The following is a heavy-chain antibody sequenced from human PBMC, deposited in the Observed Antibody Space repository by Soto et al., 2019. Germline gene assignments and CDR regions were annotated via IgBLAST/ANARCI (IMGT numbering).Heavy chain of an antibody. CDR3: ARMAAAGTSDYYYGMDV. Sequence: ASVKVSCKASGGTFSSYAISWVRQAPGQGLEWMGGIIPIFGTANYAQKFQGRVTITADESTSTAYMEPSSLRSEDTAVYYCARMAAAGTSDYYYGMDVWGQGTTVTVSS. CDR2: IIPIFGTA. D-gene: IGHD6-13*01. J-gene: IGHJ6*02. V-gene: IGHV1-69*13. CDR1: GGTFSSYA.